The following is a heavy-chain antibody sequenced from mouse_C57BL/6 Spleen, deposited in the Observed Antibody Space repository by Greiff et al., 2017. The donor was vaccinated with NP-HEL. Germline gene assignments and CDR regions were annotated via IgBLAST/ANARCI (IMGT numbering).Heavy chain of an antibody. Sequence: VQLKQSGPELVKPGASVKIPCKASGYTFTDYNMDWVKQSHGKSLEWIGDINPNNGGTIYNQKFKGKATWTVDKSSSTAYMELRSLTSEDTAVYYCARGYDSWFAYWGQGTLVTVSA. J-gene: IGHJ3*01. CDR2: INPNNGGT. CDR3: ARGYDSWFAY. D-gene: IGHD2-2*01. CDR1: GYTFTDYN. V-gene: IGHV1-18*01.